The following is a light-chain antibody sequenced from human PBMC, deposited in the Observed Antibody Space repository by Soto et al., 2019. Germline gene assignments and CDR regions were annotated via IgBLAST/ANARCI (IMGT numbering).Light chain of an antibody. J-gene: IGKJ1*01. CDR1: QSISSW. CDR3: QQYNSYWT. CDR2: DAS. V-gene: IGKV1-5*01. Sequence: DIQMTQSPSTLSASVGDRVTITCRASQSISSWLAWYQQKPGKAPKLLIYDASSLESGVPSRFSSSGSGTEFSLSISSLPPDDFSAYYCQQYNSYWTFGQGTKVEIK.